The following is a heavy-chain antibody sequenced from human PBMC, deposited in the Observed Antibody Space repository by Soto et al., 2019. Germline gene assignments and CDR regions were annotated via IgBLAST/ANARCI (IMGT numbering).Heavy chain of an antibody. CDR3: ARAGQYYDSSGYAD. Sequence: QVKLVQSGTEVKKPGASMKVSCKASGYSFATSGISWVRQAPGQGLEWMGWISAYNGNTNYGQKLQDRIIMTTATSTSTADLELRSLRSDDTAVYYCARAGQYYDSSGYADWGQGTLVTVSS. D-gene: IGHD3-22*01. CDR1: GYSFATSG. CDR2: ISAYNGNT. J-gene: IGHJ4*02. V-gene: IGHV1-18*01.